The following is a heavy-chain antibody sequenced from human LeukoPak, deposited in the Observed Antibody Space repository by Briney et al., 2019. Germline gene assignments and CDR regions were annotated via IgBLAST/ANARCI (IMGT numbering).Heavy chain of an antibody. CDR2: ISAYNGNT. Sequence: VASVKVSCKASGYTFTSYGISWVRQAPGQGVEWMGWISAYNGNTNYAQKLQGRVTMTTDTSTSTAYMELRSLRSDDTAVYYCARDRRYYDFWSGYNIYYYYYYYMDVWGKGTTVTVSS. CDR3: ARDRRYYDFWSGYNIYYYYYYYMDV. D-gene: IGHD3-3*01. J-gene: IGHJ6*03. CDR1: GYTFTSYG. V-gene: IGHV1-18*01.